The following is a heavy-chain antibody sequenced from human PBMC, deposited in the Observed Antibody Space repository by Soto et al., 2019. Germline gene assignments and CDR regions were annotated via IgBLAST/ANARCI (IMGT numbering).Heavy chain of an antibody. V-gene: IGHV4-34*01. CDR3: ARGITMVRGVIPRPYFDY. Sequence: AETLSITCAVYGGSFSGYYWSWIRQPPGKGLEWIGEINHSGSANYNPSLKSRVTISVDTSKNQFSLKLSSVTAADTAVYYCARGITMVRGVIPRPYFDYWGQGTLVTVSS. J-gene: IGHJ4*02. D-gene: IGHD3-10*01. CDR2: INHSGSA. CDR1: GGSFSGYY.